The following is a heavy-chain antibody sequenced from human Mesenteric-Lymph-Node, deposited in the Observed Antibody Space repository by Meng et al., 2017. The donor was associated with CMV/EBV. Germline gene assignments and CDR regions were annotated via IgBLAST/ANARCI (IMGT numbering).Heavy chain of an antibody. CDR1: GRSFSVVH. D-gene: IGHD3-3*01. CDR3: ARDFGVATTSGRFDP. J-gene: IGHJ5*02. CDR2: INHSGNT. V-gene: IGHV4-34*01. Sequence: VDGRSFSVVHWTWIRQPPGKGLEWKGKINHSGNTNYHPSLKSRITLSVGTSKNQFSLKLTSVTAADTAVYYCARDFGVATTSGRFDPWGQGTLVTVSS.